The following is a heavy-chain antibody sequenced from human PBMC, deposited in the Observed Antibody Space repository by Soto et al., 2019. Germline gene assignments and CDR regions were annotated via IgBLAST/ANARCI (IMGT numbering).Heavy chain of an antibody. CDR1: GGSISSSRYY. J-gene: IGHJ4*02. CDR2: IYHSGST. CDR3: AREMGGSIDY. D-gene: IGHD1-26*01. Sequence: QLQLQESGPGLVKPSETLSLTCTVSGGSISSSRYYWGWIRQPPGKGLEWIGTIYHSGSTYYKPSLKSRVTIYVDTSKNQFSLKLNSVTAADTAIYYCAREMGGSIDYWGQGTLVTVSS. V-gene: IGHV4-39*01.